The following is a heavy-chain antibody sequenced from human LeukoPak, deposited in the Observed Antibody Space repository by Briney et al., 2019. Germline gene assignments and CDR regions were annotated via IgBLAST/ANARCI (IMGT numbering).Heavy chain of an antibody. Sequence: ASVKVSCKASGGTFSSYAISWVRQAPGQGLEWMGGIIPIFGTANYAQKFQGRVTTTADESTSTAYMELSSLRSEDTAVYYCARGNMVRGVIITRDYYYYMDVWGKGTTVTISS. D-gene: IGHD3-10*01. CDR2: IIPIFGTA. J-gene: IGHJ6*03. CDR3: ARGNMVRGVIITRDYYYYMDV. V-gene: IGHV1-69*13. CDR1: GGTFSSYA.